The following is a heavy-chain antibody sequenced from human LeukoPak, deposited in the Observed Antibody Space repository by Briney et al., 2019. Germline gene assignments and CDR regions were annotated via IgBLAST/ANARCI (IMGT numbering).Heavy chain of an antibody. CDR1: GGSIGSYY. Sequence: SETLSLTCTVSGGSIGSYYWSWIRQPAGKGLEWIGRIYNSGSTTYNPSLKSRVTMSVDTSKNQFSLKLSSVTAADTAVYYCARGGGQSYYYYYMDVWGKGTTVTVSS. V-gene: IGHV4-4*07. J-gene: IGHJ6*03. CDR3: ARGGGQSYYYYYMDV. D-gene: IGHD2-15*01. CDR2: IYNSGST.